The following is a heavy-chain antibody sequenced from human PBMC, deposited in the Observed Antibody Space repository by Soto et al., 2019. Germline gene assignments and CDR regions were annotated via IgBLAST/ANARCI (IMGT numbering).Heavy chain of an antibody. D-gene: IGHD2-15*01. V-gene: IGHV6-1*01. CDR2: TYYRSKWYN. J-gene: IGHJ3*02. CDR1: GDSVSSKSVA. CDR3: ARARPAFTGYEAFDI. Sequence: QVQLQQSGPGLVKSSQILSLTSAISGDSVSSKSVAWNWIRQSPSRGLEWLGRTYYRSKWYNDYAVSVKSRITINPDTSKNQFSLQLSSVTPEDTAVYYCARARPAFTGYEAFDIWGQGTMVTVSS.